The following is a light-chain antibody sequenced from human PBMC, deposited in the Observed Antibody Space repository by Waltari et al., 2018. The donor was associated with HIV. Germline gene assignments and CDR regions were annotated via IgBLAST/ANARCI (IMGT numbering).Light chain of an antibody. V-gene: IGKV1-13*02. J-gene: IGKJ4*01. CDR1: QGIAHA. CDR3: QQFNSYPNT. Sequence: AIQLTQSPSSLSASVGDRVTITCRASQGIAHALAWSQQKRGKPPKVLIFDASNLEGGVSSRFSGSGSGTEFTLTINSLQPEDFATYFCQQFNSYPNTFGGGTKVEIK. CDR2: DAS.